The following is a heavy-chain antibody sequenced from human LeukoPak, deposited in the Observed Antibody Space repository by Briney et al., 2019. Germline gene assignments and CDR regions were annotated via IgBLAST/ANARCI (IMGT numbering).Heavy chain of an antibody. D-gene: IGHD6-6*01. CDR3: ARDMALFEQLVPGALDY. V-gene: IGHV3-21*01. Sequence: PGGSLRLSCAASGFTFSSYSMNWVRQAPGKGLEWVSSISSSSSYIYYADSVKGRFTISRDNAKNSLYLQMNSLRAEDTAVYYCARDMALFEQLVPGALDYWGQGTLVTVSS. J-gene: IGHJ4*02. CDR1: GFTFSSYS. CDR2: ISSSSSYI.